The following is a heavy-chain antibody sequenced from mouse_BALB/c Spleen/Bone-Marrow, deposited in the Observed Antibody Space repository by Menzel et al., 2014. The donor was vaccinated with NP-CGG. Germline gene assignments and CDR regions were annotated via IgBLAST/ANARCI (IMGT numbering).Heavy chain of an antibody. CDR1: GYSFTGYN. CDR3: AISIEYRPLVY. Sequence: EVQLQQSGPELEKPGASVKISCKASGYSFTGYNMNWVKQNNGKSLEWIGNIDPYYGGISYNQKFKGKATLTVDKSSNTAYMQLKSLTSEDSAIYYCAISIEYRPLVYWGQGTQLTVS. D-gene: IGHD2-14*01. V-gene: IGHV1-39*01. J-gene: IGHJ2*01. CDR2: IDPYYGGI.